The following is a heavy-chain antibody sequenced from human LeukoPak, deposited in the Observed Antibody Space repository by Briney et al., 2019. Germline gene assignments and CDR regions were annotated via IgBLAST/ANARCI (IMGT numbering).Heavy chain of an antibody. CDR1: GGSIINYY. CDR3: ARGRVDVDY. D-gene: IGHD3/OR15-3a*01. J-gene: IGHJ4*02. Sequence: SETLSLTCTVSGGSIINYYWRWIRQPPAKGLEWIGNIYYSGSTNYNPSLKSRVTISVDTSRNQFSLKLSSVTAADTAVYYWARGRVDVDYWGQGTLVTVSS. V-gene: IGHV4-59*01. CDR2: IYYSGST.